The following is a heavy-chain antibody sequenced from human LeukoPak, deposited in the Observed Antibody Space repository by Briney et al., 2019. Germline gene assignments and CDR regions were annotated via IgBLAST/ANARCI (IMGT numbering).Heavy chain of an antibody. CDR2: IYYSGST. V-gene: IGHV4-39*01. J-gene: IGHJ3*02. CDR3: AGNPTARHCSSPKCYDDSFDI. CDR1: GGSISSSSYY. D-gene: IGHD2-2*01. Sequence: IPSETLSLTCTVSGGSISSSSYYWGWIRQPPGKGLEWIGTIYYSGSTYYSPSLRSRATILVDTSKNQFSLKMSSVTAADTAVYFCAGNPTARHCSSPKCYDDSFDIWGQGTMVIVSS.